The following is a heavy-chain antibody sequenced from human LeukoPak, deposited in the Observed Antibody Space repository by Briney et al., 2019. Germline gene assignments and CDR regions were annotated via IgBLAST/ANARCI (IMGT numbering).Heavy chain of an antibody. CDR1: GGSITTTNF. CDR2: ISLSGLT. V-gene: IGHV4-4*02. CDR3: TRENGAFSSFGL. J-gene: IGHJ4*02. Sequence: PSETLSLTCGLSGGSITTTNFWSWVRQAPGQGLEWIGEISLSGLTNYNSSLSSRVTISLDRAKNHLSLNLRSVTGADTAIYYCTRENGAFSSFGLWGQGTVVTVSS. D-gene: IGHD3-3*01.